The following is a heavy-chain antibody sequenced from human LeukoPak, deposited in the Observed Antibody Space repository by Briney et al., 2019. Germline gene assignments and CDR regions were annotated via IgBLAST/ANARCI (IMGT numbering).Heavy chain of an antibody. J-gene: IGHJ4*02. CDR3: ARAYDFWSGYYSPGGY. CDR1: GFTFSNYW. Sequence: PGGSLRLSCAASGFTFSNYWMHWVRQAPGKGLVWVSRINSDGSSTSYADSVKGRFTISRDNAKNTLYLQMNSLRAEDTAVYYCARAYDFWSGYYSPGGYWGQGTLVTDSS. CDR2: INSDGSST. V-gene: IGHV3-74*01. D-gene: IGHD3-3*01.